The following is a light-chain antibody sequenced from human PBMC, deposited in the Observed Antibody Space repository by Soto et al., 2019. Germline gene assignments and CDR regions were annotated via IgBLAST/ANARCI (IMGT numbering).Light chain of an antibody. CDR1: QRVSSSF. J-gene: IGKJ1*01. CDR3: QQYDSSPWT. V-gene: IGKV3-20*01. CDR2: GAS. Sequence: EIVLTQSPGTLSLSPGERATLSCRASQRVSSSFLAWYQQKPGQAPRLLIYGASSRTTGIPDRFSGSGSGTDSTLSISRLEPEDFAVYYCQQYDSSPWTFGQGTKVEIK.